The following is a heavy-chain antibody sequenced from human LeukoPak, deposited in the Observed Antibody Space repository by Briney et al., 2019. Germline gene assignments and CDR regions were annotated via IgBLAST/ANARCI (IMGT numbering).Heavy chain of an antibody. Sequence: QPGRSLRLSCAASGFTFSSYAMHWVRQAPGKGLEWVAVISYDGSNKYYADSVKGRFTISRDNSKNTPYLQMNSLRAEDTAVYYCARDRAEQVRGSYYGMDVWGQGTTVTVSS. D-gene: IGHD3-10*01. J-gene: IGHJ6*02. CDR2: ISYDGSNK. V-gene: IGHV3-30*04. CDR3: ARDRAEQVRGSYYGMDV. CDR1: GFTFSSYA.